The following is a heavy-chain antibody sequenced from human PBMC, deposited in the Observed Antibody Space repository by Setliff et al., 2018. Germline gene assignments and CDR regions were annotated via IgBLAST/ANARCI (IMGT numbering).Heavy chain of an antibody. Sequence: SETLSLTCAVYGGSFSGYYWSWIRQPPGKRLEWIGEIIHSGSTNYNPSLKSRVTISMDTSKNQFSLKLNSVTAEDTAVYYCVRGGSAPSSYQYPLDVWGQGTTVTVSS. D-gene: IGHD1-26*01. CDR2: IIHSGST. J-gene: IGHJ6*02. V-gene: IGHV4-34*01. CDR1: GGSFSGYY. CDR3: VRGGSAPSSYQYPLDV.